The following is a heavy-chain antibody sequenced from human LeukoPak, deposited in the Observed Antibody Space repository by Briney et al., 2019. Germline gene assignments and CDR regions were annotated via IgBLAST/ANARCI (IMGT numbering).Heavy chain of an antibody. Sequence: SETLSLTCTVSGGSISSSSYYWGWIRQPPGKGLEWIGSIYYSGSTYYNPSLKSRVTISVDASKNQFSLKLSSVTAADTAVYYCARDGDMDVWGKGTTVTISS. D-gene: IGHD3-16*01. CDR3: ARDGDMDV. CDR2: IYYSGST. CDR1: GGSISSSSYY. V-gene: IGHV4-39*02. J-gene: IGHJ6*03.